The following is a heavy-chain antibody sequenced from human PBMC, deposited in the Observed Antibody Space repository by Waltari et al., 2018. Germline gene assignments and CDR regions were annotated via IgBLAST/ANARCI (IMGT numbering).Heavy chain of an antibody. CDR2: IKHDGSET. D-gene: IGHD1-1*01. V-gene: IGHV3-7*01. J-gene: IGHJ4*02. CDR3: AREGCTEEAAY. CDR1: GFPFHNFW. Sequence: EIQLVESGGDFVQPGGSLRLSCVTSGFPFHNFWMAWVRQVPGKGMQWWANIKHDGSETDHVDSVKGRFTITRDNARNSLYLEMDRLRVEDTGVYYCAREGCTEEAAYWGQGTLVTVSS.